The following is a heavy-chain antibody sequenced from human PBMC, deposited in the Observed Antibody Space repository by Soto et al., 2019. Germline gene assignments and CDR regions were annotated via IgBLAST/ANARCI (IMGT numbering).Heavy chain of an antibody. Sequence: QVQLVQSGAEVKKPGSSVKVSCKASGGTFSSYAISWVRQAPGQGLEWMGGIIPIFGTANYAQKFQGRVTITADKSTSTAYMELSSLRSEDTAVYYCASRSSIDYGDYYYYYYGMDVWGQGTTVTVSS. J-gene: IGHJ6*02. CDR3: ASRSSIDYGDYYYYYYGMDV. V-gene: IGHV1-69*06. D-gene: IGHD4-17*01. CDR1: GGTFSSYA. CDR2: IIPIFGTA.